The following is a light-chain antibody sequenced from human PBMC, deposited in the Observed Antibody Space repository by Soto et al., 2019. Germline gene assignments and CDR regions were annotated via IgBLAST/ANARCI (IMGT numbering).Light chain of an antibody. J-gene: IGKJ1*01. CDR2: KAY. V-gene: IGKV1-5*03. CDR1: QSISCW. CDR3: QQYNSYLT. Sequence: DIQMTQSPSTMSASVGDRVTINGRASQSISCWLSFYPQIPWKVPKLLNYKAYSLESLVPSRFSGSGSGTEVTLTISSLQPDDFETYYGQQYNSYLTFGQGTNVEIK.